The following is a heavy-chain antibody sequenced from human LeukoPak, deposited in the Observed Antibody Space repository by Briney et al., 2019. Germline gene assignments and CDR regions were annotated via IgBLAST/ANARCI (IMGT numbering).Heavy chain of an antibody. Sequence: GGSLRLSCAASGFTFDDYAMHWVRHAPGKGLEWVSLISWDGGSTYYADSVKGRFTISRDNSKNSLYLQMNSLRAEDTALYYCARVSSGWYPDYWGQGTLVTVSS. V-gene: IGHV3-43D*03. CDR3: ARVSSGWYPDY. J-gene: IGHJ4*02. D-gene: IGHD6-19*01. CDR1: GFTFDDYA. CDR2: ISWDGGST.